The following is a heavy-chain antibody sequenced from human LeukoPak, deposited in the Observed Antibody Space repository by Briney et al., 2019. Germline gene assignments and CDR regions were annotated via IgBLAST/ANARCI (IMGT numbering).Heavy chain of an antibody. Sequence: SETLSLTCIVSGGSISSSSYYWDWIRQAPGEGLEWIGNFYDSGNTRYNPSLKSRVTISVDTSKNQFSLKLSSVTAADTAVYYCARVTAIVGATRAYYFDYWGQGTLVTVSS. CDR3: ARVTAIVGATRAYYFDY. CDR2: FYDSGNT. V-gene: IGHV4-39*07. D-gene: IGHD1-26*01. CDR1: GGSISSSSYY. J-gene: IGHJ4*02.